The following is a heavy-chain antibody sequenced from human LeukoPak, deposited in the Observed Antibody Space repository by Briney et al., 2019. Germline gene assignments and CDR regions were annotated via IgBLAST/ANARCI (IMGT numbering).Heavy chain of an antibody. D-gene: IGHD3-16*01. V-gene: IGHV3-23*01. Sequence: GGSQRLSCAASGYTFYNYAVTWVRQAPGKGLEWGSSISHDGASTHYADSVKGRFTISRDNSKNTVVLQMDSLRAEDTAAYFCAKYGSGQLWLLGWYFDFWGRGTLVSVSS. CDR2: ISHDGAST. CDR1: GYTFYNYA. J-gene: IGHJ2*01. CDR3: AKYGSGQLWLLGWYFDF.